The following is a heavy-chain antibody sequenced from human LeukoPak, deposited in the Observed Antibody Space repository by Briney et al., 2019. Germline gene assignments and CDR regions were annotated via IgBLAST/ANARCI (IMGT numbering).Heavy chain of an antibody. CDR1: GFTFSDFY. V-gene: IGHV3-11*03. Sequence: GGSLRLSCAASGFTFSDFYMGWIRQAPGEGPEWVSYIRSTSSYTNYADSVKGRFTISRDNSKNSLYLQMNSLRAEDTAVYYCAIGVYYDSSGYSFEYWGQGTLVTVSS. CDR3: AIGVYYDSSGYSFEY. D-gene: IGHD3-22*01. J-gene: IGHJ4*02. CDR2: IRSTSSYT.